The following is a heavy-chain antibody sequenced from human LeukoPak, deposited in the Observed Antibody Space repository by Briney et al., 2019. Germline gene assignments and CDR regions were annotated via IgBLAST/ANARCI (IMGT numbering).Heavy chain of an antibody. CDR1: GYTFTNYD. CDR3: ASDRSYNKGPLDY. CDR2: INPNSGDT. D-gene: IGHD1-14*01. Sequence: ASVKVSCKASGYTFTNYDINWVRQATGQGLEWMGWINPNSGDTKYAQKFQGWVTMTRDTSISTAYMELSRLTSDDTAVYYCASDRSYNKGPLDYWGQGTLVTVSS. J-gene: IGHJ4*02. V-gene: IGHV1-2*04.